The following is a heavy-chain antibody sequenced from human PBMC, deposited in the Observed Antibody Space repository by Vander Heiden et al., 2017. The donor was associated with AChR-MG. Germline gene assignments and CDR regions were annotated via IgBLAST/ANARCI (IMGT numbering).Heavy chain of an antibody. CDR1: GVPSRSHP. D-gene: IGHD3-3*01. J-gene: IGHJ4*02. V-gene: IGHV3-23*01. CDR3: AKDQDDFWTAERGYYFDY. CDR2: ISGSGGST. Sequence: EVPLLAPGGGLVQPGRPLRLSCAATGVPSRSHPMSWVRQAPGKELEWVSAISGSGGSTYYADSVKGRFTISRDNSKNTLYLQMNSLRAEDTAGYYCAKDQDDFWTAERGYYFDYWGQGTLVTVSS.